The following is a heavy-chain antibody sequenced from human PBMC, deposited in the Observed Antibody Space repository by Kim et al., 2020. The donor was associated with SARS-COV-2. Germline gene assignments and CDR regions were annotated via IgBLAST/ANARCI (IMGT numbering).Heavy chain of an antibody. CDR2: T. D-gene: IGHD3-16*01. V-gene: IGHV3-23*01. Sequence: TYYADSVKGRFSISRDNSKNALYLQMNSLGDDDTAVYYCAKTLWGGMDVWGQGTTVTVSS. CDR3: AKTLWGGMDV. J-gene: IGHJ6*02.